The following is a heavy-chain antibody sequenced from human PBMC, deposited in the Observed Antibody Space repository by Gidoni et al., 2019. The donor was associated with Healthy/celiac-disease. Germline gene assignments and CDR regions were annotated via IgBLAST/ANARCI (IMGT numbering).Heavy chain of an antibody. Sequence: VQLVQSGAEVKKPGSSVQVSCKAFGYTLTGYNMHWVQQAPGQGLEWMGWINPNSGGTNYAQKFQGRVTMTRDTSISTAYMELSRLRSDDTAVYYCARDWPPTVRYAFEIWGQGTMVTVSS. CDR2: INPNSGGT. CDR3: ARDWPPTVRYAFEI. J-gene: IGHJ3*02. V-gene: IGHV1-2*02. D-gene: IGHD4-17*01. CDR1: GYTLTGYN.